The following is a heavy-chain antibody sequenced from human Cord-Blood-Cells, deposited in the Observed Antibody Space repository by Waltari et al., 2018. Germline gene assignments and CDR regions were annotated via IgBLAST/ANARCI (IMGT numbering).Heavy chain of an antibody. Sequence: QLQLQESGPGLVKPSETLSLTCTVSGGSISSSSYYWGWIRQPPGKGLVWIGSIYYSGSTYYNPSLKMLVTITVDTSNIQFSLTPSSCTAADTAVYYCATSCSSTSCPSWVHGTLVTVSS. D-gene: IGHD2-2*01. CDR3: ATSCSSTSCPS. CDR1: GGSISSSSYY. J-gene: IGHJ1*01. V-gene: IGHV4-39*01. CDR2: IYYSGST.